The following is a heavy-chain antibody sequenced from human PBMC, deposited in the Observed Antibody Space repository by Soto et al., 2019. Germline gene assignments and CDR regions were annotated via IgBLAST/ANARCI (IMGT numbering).Heavy chain of an antibody. CDR2: IKSKSDGGTT. V-gene: IGHV3-15*07. D-gene: IGHD3-10*01. CDR3: THAPGRRGYYGLDV. J-gene: IGHJ6*02. Sequence: EEQLVESGGGLVKPGGSLRLSCAASGFSFSNAWMHWVRQAPGKGLEWVGRIKSKSDGGTTDYAAPVKGRFTISRDDSKNTLYLQMNSLQIDDTAVYYCTHAPGRRGYYGLDVWGQGTTVTVPS. CDR1: GFSFSNAW.